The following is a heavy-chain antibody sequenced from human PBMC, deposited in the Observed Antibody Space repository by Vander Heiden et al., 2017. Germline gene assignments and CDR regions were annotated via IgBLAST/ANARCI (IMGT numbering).Heavy chain of an antibody. D-gene: IGHD3-3*01. J-gene: IGHJ5*02. V-gene: IGHV4-39*01. CDR3: ARQDPDYDFWSGYYGGGFDP. CDR2: IYYSGST. Sequence: QLQLQESGPGLVKPSATLSLTCTVSGGSSSRSRYYWGWIRQPPGRGLEWIGSIYYSGSTYYNPSLKHRVTISVDTSKNQFSLKLSSVTAADTAVYYCARQDPDYDFWSGYYGGGFDPWGQGTLVTVSS. CDR1: GGSSSRSRYY.